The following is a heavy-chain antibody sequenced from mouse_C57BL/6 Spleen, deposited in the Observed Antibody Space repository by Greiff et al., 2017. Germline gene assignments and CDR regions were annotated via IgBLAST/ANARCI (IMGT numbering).Heavy chain of an antibody. CDR1: GFTFSSYA. Sequence: EVKLMESGEGLVKPGGSLKLSCAASGFTFSSYAMSWVRQTPEKRLEWVAYISSGGDYIYYADTVKGRFTISRDNARNTLYLQMSSLKSEDTAMYYCTRENDGYYEGGYWGQGTLVTVSA. V-gene: IGHV5-9-1*02. CDR2: ISSGGDYI. D-gene: IGHD2-3*01. CDR3: TRENDGYYEGGY. J-gene: IGHJ3*01.